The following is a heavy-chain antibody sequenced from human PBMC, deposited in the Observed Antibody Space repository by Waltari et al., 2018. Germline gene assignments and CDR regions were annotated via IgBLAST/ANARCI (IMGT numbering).Heavy chain of an antibody. J-gene: IGHJ4*02. D-gene: IGHD6-13*01. Sequence: EVQLVESGGALVQPGGSLRLSCAASGFTLSNYGMNWVRQAPGRGLEWVASIKQLGNEKNYGDSVRGRFTISRDDAKKSVYLELNSLRADDTAVYYCARDLRSWPYYLDYWGQGTLVTVSS. V-gene: IGHV3-7*01. CDR3: ARDLRSWPYYLDY. CDR1: GFTLSNYG. CDR2: IKQLGNEK.